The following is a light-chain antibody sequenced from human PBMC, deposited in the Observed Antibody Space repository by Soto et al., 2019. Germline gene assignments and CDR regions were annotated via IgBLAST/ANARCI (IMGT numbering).Light chain of an antibody. V-gene: IGKV3-11*01. CDR3: QQRSNWPPLT. CDR2: DAS. CDR1: QSVSSY. J-gene: IGKJ4*01. Sequence: EIVLTQSPATLSLSPGEAATLFCRASQSVSSYLAWYQQKPGQAPRLLIYDASNRATGIPARFSGSGSGTDFTLTISSLEPEDFAVYYCQQRSNWPPLTFGGGTKVDIK.